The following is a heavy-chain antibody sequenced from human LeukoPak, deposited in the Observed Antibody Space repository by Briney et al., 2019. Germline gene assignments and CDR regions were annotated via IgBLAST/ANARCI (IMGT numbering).Heavy chain of an antibody. V-gene: IGHV4-59*01. CDR3: ARGKGYFDY. CDR1: RGSISGNY. CDR2: IYYSGST. Sequence: SSETLSLTCTVSRGSISGNYWSWIRQPPGKGLEWIGYIYYSGSTNYNPSLKSRVTISADTSENQFSLKLSSVTAADTAVYYCARGKGYFDYWGQGTLVTVSS. J-gene: IGHJ4*02.